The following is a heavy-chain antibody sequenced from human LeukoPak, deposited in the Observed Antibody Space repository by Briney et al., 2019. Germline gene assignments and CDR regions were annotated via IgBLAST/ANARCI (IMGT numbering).Heavy chain of an antibody. CDR1: GFTFSSYG. V-gene: IGHV3-30*02. CDR3: AKTGYCSSTSCYLYYFDY. Sequence: GGSLRLSCAASGFTFSSYGMHWVRQAPGKGLEWVAFIRYDGSNKYYADSVKGRFTISRDNSKNTLYLQMNSLRAEDTAVYYCAKTGYCSSTSCYLYYFDYWGQGTLVTVSS. J-gene: IGHJ4*02. CDR2: IRYDGSNK. D-gene: IGHD2-2*01.